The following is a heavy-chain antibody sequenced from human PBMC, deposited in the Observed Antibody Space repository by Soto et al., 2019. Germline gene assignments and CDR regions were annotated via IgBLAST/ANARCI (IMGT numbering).Heavy chain of an antibody. V-gene: IGHV3-66*02. J-gene: IGHJ4*02. CDR1: GFTVSSNY. Sequence: PGGSLRLSCAASGFTVSSNYMSWVRQAPGKGLDWVSLISSGGSAYYADSVKGRFTISRDNSKNTLYLQMNSLRTEDTAVYYCAKDRGRGPDAYDFDYWSQGTLVTVSS. CDR2: ISSGGSA. CDR3: AKDRGRGPDAYDFDY. D-gene: IGHD2-2*01.